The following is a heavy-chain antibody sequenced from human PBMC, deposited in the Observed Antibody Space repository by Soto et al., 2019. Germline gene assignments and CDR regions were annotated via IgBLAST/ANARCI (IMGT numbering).Heavy chain of an antibody. Sequence: LSLTCAASGFTFSSYAMSWVRQAPGKGLEWVSAISGSGGSTYYADSVKGRFTISRDNSKNTLYLQMNSLRAEDTAVYYCAKDLAARGQRGYGMDVWGQGTTVTVSS. J-gene: IGHJ6*02. CDR1: GFTFSSYA. D-gene: IGHD6-6*01. CDR2: ISGSGGST. V-gene: IGHV3-23*01. CDR3: AKDLAARGQRGYGMDV.